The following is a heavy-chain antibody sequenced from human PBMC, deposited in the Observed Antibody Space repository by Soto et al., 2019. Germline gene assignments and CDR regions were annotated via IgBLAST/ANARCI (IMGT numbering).Heavy chain of an antibody. CDR2: INHSGST. V-gene: IGHV4-34*01. Sequence: SETLSLTCAFYVVSFSGYYWSCIRHPPGKWLEWIGEINHSGSTNYNPSLKSRVTISVDTSKNQFSLKLSSVTAADTAVYYCARGRGTYYYDSSGYKGHAFEIWGQGTMVTVSS. J-gene: IGHJ3*02. CDR3: ARGRGTYYYDSSGYKGHAFEI. CDR1: VVSFSGYY. D-gene: IGHD3-22*01.